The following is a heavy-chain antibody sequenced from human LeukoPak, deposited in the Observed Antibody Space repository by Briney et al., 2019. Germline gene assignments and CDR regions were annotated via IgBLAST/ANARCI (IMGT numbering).Heavy chain of an antibody. CDR3: ARVDDRGHYYDSSGPRKLFDY. V-gene: IGHV1-2*02. CDR2: INPHSGGT. CDR1: GYTFTSYY. D-gene: IGHD3-22*01. J-gene: IGHJ4*02. Sequence: ASVKVSCKASGYTFTSYYIHWVRQAPGQGLEWMGWINPHSGGTNYAQKFQGGVTMTRDTSITTAYMELSSLRSDDTAVYYCARVDDRGHYYDSSGPRKLFDYWGQGTLVTVSS.